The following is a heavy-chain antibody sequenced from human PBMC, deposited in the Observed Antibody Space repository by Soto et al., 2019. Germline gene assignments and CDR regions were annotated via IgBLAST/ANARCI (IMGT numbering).Heavy chain of an antibody. D-gene: IGHD6-13*01. CDR3: ARERGKAAAVHFDY. CDR2: INSDGSST. CDR1: GFTFSSYW. J-gene: IGHJ4*02. Sequence: EVQLVESGGGLVQPGGSLRLSCAASGFTFSSYWMHWVRQAPGKGLVWVSSINSDGSSTSYADSVKGRFTISRDNAKNTLYLQMNSLRAEDTAVYYCARERGKAAAVHFDYWGQGTLVTVSS. V-gene: IGHV3-74*01.